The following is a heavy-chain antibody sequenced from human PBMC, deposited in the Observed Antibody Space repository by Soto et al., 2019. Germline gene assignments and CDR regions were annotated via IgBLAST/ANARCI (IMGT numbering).Heavy chain of an antibody. V-gene: IGHV4-34*01. CDR3: ASAIAPLIPIFGVSQGSLDY. D-gene: IGHD3-3*01. J-gene: IGHJ4*02. CDR2: INHGGST. Sequence: QVQLQQWGAGLLKPSETLSLTCAVYGVSFSGYYWSWIRQPPGKGLEWIGEINHGGSTNYNPSLKSRVTISLDMSKNQFSLQLKSVTAADTAVYYCASAIAPLIPIFGVSQGSLDYWGQGTLVTVSS. CDR1: GVSFSGYY.